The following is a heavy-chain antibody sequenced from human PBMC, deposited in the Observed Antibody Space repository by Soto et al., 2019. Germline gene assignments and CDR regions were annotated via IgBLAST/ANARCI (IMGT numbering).Heavy chain of an antibody. CDR1: GGSFSGYY. CDR2: INHSGST. D-gene: IGHD2-15*01. V-gene: IGHV4-34*01. J-gene: IGHJ4*02. Sequence: QVQLQQWGAGLLKPSETLSLTCAVYGGSFSGYYWSWIRQPPGKGLEWIGEINHSGSTNYNPSLKSRVTISVATSKNQFSLKLSSVTAADTAVYYCARGACSGGSCYSGIDYWGQGTLVTVSS. CDR3: ARGACSGGSCYSGIDY.